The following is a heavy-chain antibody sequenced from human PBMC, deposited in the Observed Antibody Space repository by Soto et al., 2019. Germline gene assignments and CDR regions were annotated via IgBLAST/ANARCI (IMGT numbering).Heavy chain of an antibody. CDR3: ARGRSGLIYYYYYMDV. CDR2: MNPNSGNT. Sequence: ASVKVSCKASGYTFTSYDINWVRQATGQGLEWMGWMNPNSGNTGYAQKFQGRVTMTRNTSISTAYMELSSLRSEDTAVYYCARGRSGLIYYYYYMDVWGKGTTVTVSS. V-gene: IGHV1-8*01. D-gene: IGHD6-19*01. CDR1: GYTFTSYD. J-gene: IGHJ6*03.